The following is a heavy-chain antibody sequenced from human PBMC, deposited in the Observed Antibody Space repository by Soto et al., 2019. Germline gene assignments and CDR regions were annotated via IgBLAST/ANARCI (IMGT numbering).Heavy chain of an antibody. D-gene: IGHD2-15*01. CDR1: GFTFSNYW. V-gene: IGHV3-74*01. CDR2: INSDGSVS. CDR3: ARGDCVGGSCYSLAGSFYYDMDV. J-gene: IGHJ6*03. Sequence: EVKLVESGGGLVQPGGSLRLSCEASGFTFSNYWMYWVRQAPGQGLVWVSRINSDGSVSSYADSVKGRLTISRDNVKNPLYLQMNSLRVEDTAVYYCARGDCVGGSCYSLAGSFYYDMDVWGKGTTVTVFS.